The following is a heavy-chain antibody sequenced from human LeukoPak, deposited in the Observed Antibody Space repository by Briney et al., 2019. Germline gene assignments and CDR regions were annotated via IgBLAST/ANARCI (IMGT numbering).Heavy chain of an antibody. CDR1: GYSISSGYY. D-gene: IGHD2-15*01. CDR3: ARLSGIYCDRGSCFNYFDS. CDR2: IYHSGST. J-gene: IGHJ5*01. V-gene: IGHV4-38-2*02. Sequence: SETLSLTCTVSGYSISSGYYWGWIRQPPGQGLEWIGSIYHSGSTFYNPSLKSRVTISLDTSKNQFPLRLTSVTAADTAVYYCARLSGIYCDRGSCFNYFDSWGQGALVTVSS.